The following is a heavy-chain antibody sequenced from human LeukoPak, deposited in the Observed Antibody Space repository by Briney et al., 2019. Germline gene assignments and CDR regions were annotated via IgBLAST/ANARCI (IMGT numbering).Heavy chain of an antibody. CDR3: ARSQHYYGSGDY. D-gene: IGHD3-10*01. Sequence: KPSETLSLTCTVSGGSVSNGNYEWSWLRQPPGKALEWIGYIYYSGNTNYNPSLECRVPISVDTSKNHFSVKLSAVTAADTAVYYCARSQHYYGSGDYWSQGTLVTVSS. CDR1: GGSVSNGNYE. J-gene: IGHJ4*02. CDR2: IYYSGNT. V-gene: IGHV4-61*03.